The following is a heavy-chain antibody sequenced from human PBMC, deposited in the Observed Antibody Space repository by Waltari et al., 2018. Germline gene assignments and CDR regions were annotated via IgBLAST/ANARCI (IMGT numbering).Heavy chain of an antibody. J-gene: IGHJ4*02. CDR1: GFTFSSYW. CDR3: ASAYYDILD. V-gene: IGHV3-74*01. D-gene: IGHD3-9*01. Sequence: EVQLEESGGGLVQPGGSLRLSCAASGFTFSSYWMHWVRHAPGKGLVWVSRINSDGSTISYADSVKGRFTISRDNAKNTLYLQMNSLSAEDTAVYYCASAYYDILDWGQGTLVTVSS. CDR2: INSDGSTI.